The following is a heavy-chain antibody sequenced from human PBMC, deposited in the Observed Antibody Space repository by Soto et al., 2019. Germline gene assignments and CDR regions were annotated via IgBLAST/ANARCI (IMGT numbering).Heavy chain of an antibody. V-gene: IGHV3-21*01. CDR1: GFTFSSYS. D-gene: IGHD1-1*01. Sequence: ESGGGLVKPGGSLRLSCAASGFTFSSYSMNWVRQAPGKGLEWVSSISSSSRNIYYVDSVKGRFTISRDNAKNSLYLQMNSLRAEDTAVYYCARELERRGGWFDPWGQGTLVTVSS. CDR3: ARELERRGGWFDP. J-gene: IGHJ5*02. CDR2: ISSSSRNI.